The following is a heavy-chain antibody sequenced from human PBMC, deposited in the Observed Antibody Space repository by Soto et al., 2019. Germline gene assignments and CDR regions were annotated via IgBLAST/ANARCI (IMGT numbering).Heavy chain of an antibody. CDR1: GFTFSSYA. Sequence: GGSLRLSCAASGFTFSSYAMSWVRQAPGKGLEWVLAISGSGGSTYYADSVKGRFTISRDNSKNTLYLQMNSLRAEDTAVYYCAKDLGRDHWNAHYAPYYYYYMDVWGKGTTVTVSS. CDR2: ISGSGGST. V-gene: IGHV3-23*01. D-gene: IGHD1-1*01. J-gene: IGHJ6*03. CDR3: AKDLGRDHWNAHYAPYYYYYMDV.